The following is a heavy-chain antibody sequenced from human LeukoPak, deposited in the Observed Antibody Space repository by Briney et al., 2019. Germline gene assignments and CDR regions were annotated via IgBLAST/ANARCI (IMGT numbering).Heavy chain of an antibody. CDR2: IIPIFGTA. D-gene: IGHD3-22*01. J-gene: IGHJ6*03. V-gene: IGHV1-69*13. CDR3: ARDHYDSSGYYPPSYYYYYMDV. CDR1: GGTFSSYA. Sequence: SVKVSCKASGGTFSSYAISWVRQAPGQGLEWMGGIIPIFGTANYAQKFQGRVTITADESTSTAYIELSSLSSEDTAVYYCARDHYDSSGYYPPSYYYYYMDVWGKGTTVTISS.